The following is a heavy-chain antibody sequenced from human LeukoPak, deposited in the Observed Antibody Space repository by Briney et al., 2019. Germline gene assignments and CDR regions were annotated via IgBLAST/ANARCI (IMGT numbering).Heavy chain of an antibody. J-gene: IGHJ6*03. CDR1: GGSFSGYQ. Sequence: SETLSLTCAVDGGSFSGYQWTWIRESPGKGLEWIGDINPSGSTYYNLSLKSRLTISVDTSKNQFSLKLRSVTAADTAVYYCARGRHDITMIVVVMTSVSYYLDVWGKGTTVSVS. CDR3: ARGRHDITMIVVVMTSVSYYLDV. D-gene: IGHD3-22*01. CDR2: INPSGST. V-gene: IGHV4-34*01.